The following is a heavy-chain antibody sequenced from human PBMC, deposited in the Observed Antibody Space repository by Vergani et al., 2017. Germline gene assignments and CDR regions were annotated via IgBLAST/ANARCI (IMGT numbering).Heavy chain of an antibody. J-gene: IGHJ5*02. CDR3: ARFGSSRTLGWFDP. V-gene: IGHV1-46*03. CDR2: INPSGGHT. Sequence: QVQVVQSGAEVKKSGASVKVSCKTSGYTFSNYYMHWVRQAPGQGLEWMGIINPSGGHTNYAQKFLGRVTMTRDTSTSTVYIELSSLRSEDTAIYYCARFGSSRTLGWFDPWGQGTLVTVSS. D-gene: IGHD2-15*01. CDR1: GYTFSNYY.